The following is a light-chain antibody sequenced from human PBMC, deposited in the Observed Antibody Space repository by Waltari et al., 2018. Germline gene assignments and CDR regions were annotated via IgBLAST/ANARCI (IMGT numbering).Light chain of an antibody. CDR3: SSYSGSNNLGV. J-gene: IGLJ2*01. CDR1: SSDVGGYNY. V-gene: IGLV2-8*01. Sequence: QSALTQPPSASGSPGQSVTISCTGTSSDVGGYNYVSWYQQHPGKAPNLIISEVNKRPSGVPDRFSGSKSGNTASLTVSGLQADDEADYYCSSYSGSNNLGVFGGGTKLTVL. CDR2: EVN.